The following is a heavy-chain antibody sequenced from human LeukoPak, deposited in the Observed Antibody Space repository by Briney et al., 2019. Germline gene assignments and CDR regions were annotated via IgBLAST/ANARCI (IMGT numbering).Heavy chain of an antibody. D-gene: IGHD6-13*01. V-gene: IGHV1-18*01. CDR3: ARDNGYSSSWLGELRYYFDY. CDR1: GYTFTSFG. J-gene: IGHJ4*02. CDR2: ISAYSGYT. Sequence: ASVKVSCKASGYTFTSFGISWVRQAPGQSLEWMGWISAYSGYTEYPQNLQGRVTLTTDSSTSTAYLDLRGLRPDDTAVYYCARDNGYSSSWLGELRYYFDYWGQGTLVTVSS.